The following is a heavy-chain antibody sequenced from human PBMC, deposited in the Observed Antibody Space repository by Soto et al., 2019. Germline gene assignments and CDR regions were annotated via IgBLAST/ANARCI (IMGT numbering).Heavy chain of an antibody. D-gene: IGHD6-13*01. CDR2: IYYSGST. CDR3: ARMDGSSWYYHYGMDV. V-gene: IGHV4-39*01. J-gene: IGHJ6*01. CDR1: GGSISSSSYY. Sequence: PSETLSLTCTVSGGSISSSSYYWGWIRQPPGKGLEWIGSIYYSGSTYYNPSLKSRVTISVDTSKNQFSLKLSSVTAADTAVYYCARMDGSSWYYHYGMDVWGQGTTVTVSS.